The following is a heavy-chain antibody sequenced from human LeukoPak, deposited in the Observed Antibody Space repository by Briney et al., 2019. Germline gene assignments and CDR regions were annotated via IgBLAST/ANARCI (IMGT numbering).Heavy chain of an antibody. J-gene: IGHJ6*02. CDR2: IYHSGST. CDR1: GGSISSSNW. CDR3: ATSGSTSSYGMDV. V-gene: IGHV4-4*02. D-gene: IGHD2-2*01. Sequence: PSETLSLTCAVSGGSISSSNWWSWVRQPPEKGLEWIGEIYHSGSTNYNPSLKSRVTISVHKSKNQFSLKLSSVTAADTAVYYCATSGSTSSYGMDVWGQGTTVTVSS.